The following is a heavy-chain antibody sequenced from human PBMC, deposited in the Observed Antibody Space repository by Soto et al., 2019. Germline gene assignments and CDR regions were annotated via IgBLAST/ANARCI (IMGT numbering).Heavy chain of an antibody. CDR1: GFTFSSYA. V-gene: IGHV3-64*01. Sequence: PGGSLRLSCAASGFTFSSYAMHWVRQAPGKGPEYVSAISSNGGSTYYANSVKGRFTISRDNSKNTLYLQMGSLRAEDMAVYYCARSYGHCTNGVCYYFDYWGQGT. CDR2: ISSNGGST. CDR3: ARSYGHCTNGVCYYFDY. J-gene: IGHJ4*02. D-gene: IGHD2-8*01.